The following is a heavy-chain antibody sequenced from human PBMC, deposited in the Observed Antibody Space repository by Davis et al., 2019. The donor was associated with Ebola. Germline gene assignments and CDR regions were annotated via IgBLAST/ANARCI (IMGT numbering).Heavy chain of an antibody. J-gene: IGHJ4*02. V-gene: IGHV4-34*01. CDR1: GGSFSGYY. CDR2: INHSGST. CDR3: ARGARGWKGSSTSPAPFDY. Sequence: PSETLSLTCAVYGGSFSGYYWSWIRQPPGKGLEWIGEINHSGSTNYNPSLKSRVTISVDTSKNQFSLKLSSVTAADTAVYYCARGARGWKGSSTSPAPFDYWGQGTLVTVSS. D-gene: IGHD2-2*01.